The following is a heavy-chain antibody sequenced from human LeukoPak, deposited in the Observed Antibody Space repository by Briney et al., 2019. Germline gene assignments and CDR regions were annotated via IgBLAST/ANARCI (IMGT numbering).Heavy chain of an antibody. D-gene: IGHD4/OR15-4a*01. CDR1: GGSISSSIYY. J-gene: IGHJ3*02. CDR3: ARQDYGEYPDAFDI. Sequence: KSSETLSLTCTVSGGSISSSIYYWAWIRQPPGKGLESIGNTYYSGVTYYNPSLESRVTISVDTSKNQFSLKLSSVTAADTGVYYCARQDYGEYPDAFDIWGQGTMVTVSS. V-gene: IGHV4-39*01. CDR2: TYYSGVT.